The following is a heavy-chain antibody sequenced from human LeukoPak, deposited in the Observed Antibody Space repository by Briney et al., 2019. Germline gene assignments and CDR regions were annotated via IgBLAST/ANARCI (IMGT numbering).Heavy chain of an antibody. J-gene: IGHJ6*02. CDR3: ARDVGCYSTSCYQYGYYGMDV. V-gene: IGHV4-4*08. CDR1: GASITSFY. D-gene: IGHD2-2*01. Sequence: PSETLSLTCSVSGASITSFYWTWIRQSPGKGLEWIGYSHASGSTRYNPSLESRLSMSVDTSKNQVSLTLTSVTAADTAVYYCARDVGCYSTSCYQYGYYGMDVWGQGTTVTVSS. CDR2: SHASGST.